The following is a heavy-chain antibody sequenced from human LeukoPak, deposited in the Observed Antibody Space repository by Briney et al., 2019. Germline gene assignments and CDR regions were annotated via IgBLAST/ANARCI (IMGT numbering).Heavy chain of an antibody. CDR1: GFTFSSHW. CDR2: IKEDGSKK. Sequence: GGSLRLSCAASGFTFSSHWMTWVRQAPGKGLEWVANIKEDGSKKNYVDSVKGRFTISRDNAKNSLYLQMNSLRAEDTAVYYCATPLDYYDSSGYHQGGDWGQGTPVTVSS. J-gene: IGHJ4*02. CDR3: ATPLDYYDSSGYHQGGD. V-gene: IGHV3-7*03. D-gene: IGHD3-22*01.